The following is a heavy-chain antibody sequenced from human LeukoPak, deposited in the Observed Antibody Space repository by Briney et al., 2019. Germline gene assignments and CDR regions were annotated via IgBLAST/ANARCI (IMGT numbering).Heavy chain of an antibody. CDR1: GGSFSGYY. Sequence: SETLSLTCAVYGGSFSGYYWSWIRQPAGKGLEWIGRIYTSGSTNYNPSLKSRVTISVDTSKNQFSLKLSSVTAADTAVYYCARDRGYDFWSGYSYSWFDPWGQGTLVTVSS. J-gene: IGHJ5*02. CDR2: IYTSGST. V-gene: IGHV4-4*07. CDR3: ARDRGYDFWSGYSYSWFDP. D-gene: IGHD3-3*01.